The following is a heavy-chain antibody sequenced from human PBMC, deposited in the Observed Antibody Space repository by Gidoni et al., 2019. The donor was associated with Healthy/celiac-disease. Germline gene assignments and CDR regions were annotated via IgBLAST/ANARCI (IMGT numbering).Heavy chain of an antibody. D-gene: IGHD2-2*02. V-gene: IGHV1-69*01. CDR1: GGTFSSYA. CDR3: ASGYCSSTSCYMDYYYYGMDV. Sequence: QVQLVQSGAEVKKPGSSVKVSCKASGGTFSSYAISWVRQAPGQGLEWMGGIIPIFGTANYAQKVQGRVTITADESTSTAYMELSSLRSEDTAVYYCASGYCSSTSCYMDYYYYGMDVWGQGTTVTVSS. CDR2: IIPIFGTA. J-gene: IGHJ6*02.